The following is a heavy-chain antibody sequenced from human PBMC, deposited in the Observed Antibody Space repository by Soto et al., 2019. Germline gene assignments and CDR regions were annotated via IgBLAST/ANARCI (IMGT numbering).Heavy chain of an antibody. V-gene: IGHV3-23*01. D-gene: IGHD5-12*01. CDR3: ARDSASGYDSGGPLGY. J-gene: IGHJ4*02. Sequence: GGSLRLSCAVSGFTFSNYAMSWVRQAPGKGLDWVSAISGSGASTYNADSVKGRFTISRDNSKNTLYLQMNSLRAEDTAVYYCARDSASGYDSGGPLGYWGQGTLVTVSS. CDR2: ISGSGAST. CDR1: GFTFSNYA.